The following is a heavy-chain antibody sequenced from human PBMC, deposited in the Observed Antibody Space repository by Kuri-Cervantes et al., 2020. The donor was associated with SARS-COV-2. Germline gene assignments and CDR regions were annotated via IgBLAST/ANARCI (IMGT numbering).Heavy chain of an antibody. V-gene: IGHV1-69*05. J-gene: IGHJ6*03. CDR1: GGTFSSYA. Sequence: SVKVSCKASGGTFSSYAISWVRQAPGQGLEWMGGIIPIFGTANYAQKIQGRVTITTDESTSTAYMELSSLRSEDTAVYYCARAALYLRQHYYDMDVWGKGTTVTVSS. D-gene: IGHD2-2*01. CDR3: ARAALYLRQHYYDMDV. CDR2: IIPIFGTA.